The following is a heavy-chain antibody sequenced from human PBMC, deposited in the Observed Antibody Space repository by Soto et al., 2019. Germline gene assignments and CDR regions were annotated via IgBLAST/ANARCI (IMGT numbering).Heavy chain of an antibody. D-gene: IGHD2-2*01. CDR2: ISVSVATT. J-gene: IGHJ4*02. CDR3: ARPVGGNFDY. V-gene: IGHV3-23*01. CDR1: GFIFSNYA. Sequence: EVQLLESGGGLVQPGGSRRLSCAASGFIFSNYAMSWVRQAPGKGLEWVSIISVSVATTYYADSVKGRFTISRDNSKNTLYLQMNSLRAEDTAVYYCARPVGGNFDYWGQGALVTVSS.